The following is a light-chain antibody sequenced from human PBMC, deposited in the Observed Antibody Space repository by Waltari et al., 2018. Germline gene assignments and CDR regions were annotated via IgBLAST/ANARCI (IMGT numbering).Light chain of an antibody. V-gene: IGLV3-21*04. CDR1: NIGSKS. CDR3: QVWDSSTDHVV. Sequence: SYVLTQPPSVSVAPGNTARIICGGNNIGSKSVHWYQQKPGQAPVLVIYDVSDRPSGIPERCSGSNSGNTATLTISRVEAGDEADYYCQVWDSSTDHVVFGGGTKLTVL. CDR2: DVS. J-gene: IGLJ2*01.